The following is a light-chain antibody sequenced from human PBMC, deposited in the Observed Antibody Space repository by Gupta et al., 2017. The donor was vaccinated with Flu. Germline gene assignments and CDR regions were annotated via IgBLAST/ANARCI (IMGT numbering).Light chain of an antibody. CDR3: QQSYRTPPYT. CDR2: AAS. Sequence: DIQMTQSPSSLSASVGDRVTTTCRASQSISSYLNWYQQKPGKAPKLLIYAASSLQSGVPSRFSSSGSGAEFTLTISSLQAEDFATDYCQQSYRTPPYTFGQGTKLEIK. CDR1: QSISSY. J-gene: IGKJ2*01. V-gene: IGKV1-39*01.